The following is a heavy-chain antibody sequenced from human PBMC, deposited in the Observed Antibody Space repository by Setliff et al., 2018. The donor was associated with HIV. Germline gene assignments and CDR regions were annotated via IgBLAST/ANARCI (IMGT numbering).Heavy chain of an antibody. V-gene: IGHV4-38-2*01. CDR1: GYSISSGYY. Sequence: SETLSLTCVVSGYSISSGYYWGWIRQPPGKGLEWIASISHSGSTYHNPSLKSRVTISVDMSKKQFSLKLSSVTAADTAVYYCARLVEAYDSSGYFFNWFDPWGQGTLVTVSS. J-gene: IGHJ5*02. CDR3: ARLVEAYDSSGYFFNWFDP. CDR2: ISHSGST. D-gene: IGHD3-22*01.